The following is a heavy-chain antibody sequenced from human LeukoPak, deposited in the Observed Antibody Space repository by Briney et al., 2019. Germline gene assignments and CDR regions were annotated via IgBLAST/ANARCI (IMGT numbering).Heavy chain of an antibody. CDR2: LYPRDSDT. D-gene: IGHD5-12*01. CDR1: GYNFTRYW. CDR3: ARQMGVASRKNYFDS. J-gene: IGHJ4*02. Sequence: GESLKISCQASGYNFTRYWIGWVRQMPGKGLEWMGLLYPRDSDTRYSPSFQGQVTFSADNSINTAYLLWSSLRASDTAIYYCARQMGVASRKNYFDSWGQGTLVTVSA. V-gene: IGHV5-51*01.